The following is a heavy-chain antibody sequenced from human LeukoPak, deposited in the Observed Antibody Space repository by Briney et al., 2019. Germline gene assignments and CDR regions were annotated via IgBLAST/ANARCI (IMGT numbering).Heavy chain of an antibody. CDR2: IDPSDSYT. D-gene: IGHD7-27*01. CDR3: ARSTGPHYFDY. V-gene: IGHV5-10-1*01. CDR1: GYSFTSYW. Sequence: GESLKISCKGSGYSFTSYWIGWVRQMPGKGLEWMGRIDPSDSYTTYSPSFQGHVTISTDKSISTAYLQWSSLKASDTAMYYCARSTGPHYFDYWGQGTLVTVSS. J-gene: IGHJ4*02.